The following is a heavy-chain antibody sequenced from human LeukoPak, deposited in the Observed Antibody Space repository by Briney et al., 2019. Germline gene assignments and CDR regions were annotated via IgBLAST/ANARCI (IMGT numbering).Heavy chain of an antibody. CDR3: AKGNGYSYGRYYFDY. J-gene: IGHJ4*02. V-gene: IGHV3-23*01. CDR2: ITASGGNT. Sequence: GGSLRLSCAASGFTFRSYAMGWVRQAPGRGLEGVSAITASGGNTYYADSVKGRFTVSRDNSKNTLYLQVNSLRAEDTAVYYCAKGNGYSYGRYYFDYWGQGTLVTVSS. CDR1: GFTFRSYA. D-gene: IGHD5-18*01.